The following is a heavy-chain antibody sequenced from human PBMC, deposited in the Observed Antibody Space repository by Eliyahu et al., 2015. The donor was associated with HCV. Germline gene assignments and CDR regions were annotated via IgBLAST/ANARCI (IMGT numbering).Heavy chain of an antibody. CDR3: AKARSSGWTFDY. J-gene: IGHJ4*02. Sequence: EVQLVESGXGLVQPGRSLRLXCAASXFTFDDYAMHWVRQAPGKGLEWVSGISWXSGSIGYADSVKGRFTISRDNAKNSLYLQMNSLRAEDTALYXCAKARSSGWTFDYWGQGTLVTVSS. CDR2: ISWXSGSI. CDR1: XFTFDDYA. V-gene: IGHV3-9*01. D-gene: IGHD6-19*01.